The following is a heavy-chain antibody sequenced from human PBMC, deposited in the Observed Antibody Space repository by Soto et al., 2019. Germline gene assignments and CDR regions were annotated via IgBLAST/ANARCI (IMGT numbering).Heavy chain of an antibody. V-gene: IGHV4-30-2*01. CDR3: ARVPTP. J-gene: IGHJ5*02. D-gene: IGHD2-2*01. CDR2: IYHSGST. Sequence: SETLSLTCAVSGGSISSGGYSWSWIRQPPGKGLEWIGYIYHSGSTYYNSSLKSRVTISVDRSKNQFSLKLSSVTAADTAVYYCARVPTPWGQGTLVTSPQ. CDR1: GGSISSGGYS.